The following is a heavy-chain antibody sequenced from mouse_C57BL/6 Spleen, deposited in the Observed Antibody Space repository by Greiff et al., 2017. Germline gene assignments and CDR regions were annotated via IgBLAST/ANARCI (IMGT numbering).Heavy chain of an antibody. V-gene: IGHV1-26*01. D-gene: IGHD2-14*01. Sequence: EVQLQQSGPELVKPGASVKISCKASGYTFTDYYMNWVKQSHGKSLEWIGDINPNNGGTSYNQKFKGKATLTVDKSSGSAYMELRSLTSEDSEVSDCDVRRIYYAMDYWGQGTSVTVSS. CDR3: DVRRIYYAMDY. CDR2: INPNNGGT. CDR1: GYTFTDYY. J-gene: IGHJ4*01.